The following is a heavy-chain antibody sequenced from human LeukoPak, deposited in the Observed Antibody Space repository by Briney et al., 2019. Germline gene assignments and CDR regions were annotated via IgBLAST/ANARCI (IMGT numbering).Heavy chain of an antibody. CDR3: ARDKYRYYYYYMDV. D-gene: IGHD2-2*01. Sequence: PGRSLRLSCAASGFTFSSYAMHWVRQAPGKGLEWVAVISYDGSNKCYADSVKGRFTISRDNSKNTLYLQMNSLRAEDTAVYYCARDKYRYYYYYMDVWGKGTTVTVSS. J-gene: IGHJ6*03. CDR1: GFTFSSYA. CDR2: ISYDGSNK. V-gene: IGHV3-30*04.